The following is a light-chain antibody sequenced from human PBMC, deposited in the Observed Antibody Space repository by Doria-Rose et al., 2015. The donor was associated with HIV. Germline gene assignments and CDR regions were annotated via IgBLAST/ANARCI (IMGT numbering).Light chain of an antibody. Sequence: SVVTQPPSVSGAPGQRVTISCTGSTSSIGAGYDVHWYQQLPGTAPKLLIYGNSNRPSGVPDRFSGSKSGTSAALAITGLQAEDEADYYCQSYDSSLSGSWVFGGGTKLTVL. J-gene: IGLJ3*02. CDR3: QSYDSSLSGSWV. CDR1: TSSIGAGYD. CDR2: GNS. V-gene: IGLV1-40*02.